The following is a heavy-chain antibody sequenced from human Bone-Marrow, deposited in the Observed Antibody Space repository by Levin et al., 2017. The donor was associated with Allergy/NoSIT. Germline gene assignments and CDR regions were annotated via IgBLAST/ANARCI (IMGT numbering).Heavy chain of an antibody. J-gene: IGHJ3*02. CDR3: ASEPMTMITGAIFGALDI. V-gene: IGHV3-33*01. D-gene: IGHD1-20*01. CDR1: GFTFSSFA. Sequence: GGSLRLSCTTSGFTFSSFAMHWVRQFPGKGLEWVAVIWFDGTTEHYADSVKGRFTVSRDNSKSTLFLQMNRLTAADTAMYYCASEPMTMITGAIFGALDIWGQGAFVTVSS. CDR2: IWFDGTTE.